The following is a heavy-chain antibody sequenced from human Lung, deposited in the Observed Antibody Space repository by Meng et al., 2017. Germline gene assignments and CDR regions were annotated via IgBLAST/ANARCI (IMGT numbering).Heavy chain of an antibody. J-gene: IGHJ2*01. CDR2: IYNSGST. Sequence: QVQLTQSGPRLVKPSQTRSLTCMVSGGSISSSNYYWSWIRQPPGKGLEWSGHIYNSGSTYYNPSLKSRITISVDTSKNQFSLKLSSVTAADTAVYYCARGQKGYFDLWGRGTLVTVSS. CDR3: ARGQKGYFDL. V-gene: IGHV4-30-4*01. CDR1: GGSISSSNYY.